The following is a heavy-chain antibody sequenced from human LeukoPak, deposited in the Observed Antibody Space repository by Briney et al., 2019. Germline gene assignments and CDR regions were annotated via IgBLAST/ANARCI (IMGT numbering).Heavy chain of an antibody. J-gene: IGHJ4*02. CDR3: ARAATSHYFDY. CDR2: IYYSGST. V-gene: IGHV4-30-2*01. CDR1: GGSISSGGYY. Sequence: PSQTLSLTCTVSGGSISSGGYYWSWIRQPPGKGLEWIGYIYYSGSTYYNPSLKSRVTISGDRSKNQFSLNLSSVTAADTAIYYCARAATSHYFDYWGPGTLVTVSS.